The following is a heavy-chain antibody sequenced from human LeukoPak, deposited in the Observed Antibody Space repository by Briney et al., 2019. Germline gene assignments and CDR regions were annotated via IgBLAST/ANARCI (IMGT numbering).Heavy chain of an antibody. CDR2: IYTSGST. D-gene: IGHD6-13*01. CDR1: GGSISSYY. Sequence: SETLSLTCTVSGGSISSYYWSWIRQPAGKGLEWIGRIYTSGSTNYNPSLKSRVTMSVDTSKNQFSLKLRSVTAADTAVYYCARDRQDSSSWGDFDYWGQGTLATVSS. CDR3: ARDRQDSSSWGDFDY. V-gene: IGHV4-4*07. J-gene: IGHJ4*02.